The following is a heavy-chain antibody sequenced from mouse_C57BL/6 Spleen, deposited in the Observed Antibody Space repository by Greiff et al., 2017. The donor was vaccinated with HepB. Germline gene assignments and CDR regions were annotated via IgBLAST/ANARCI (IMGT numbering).Heavy chain of an antibody. V-gene: IGHV7-3*01. CDR3: ARSGYYPYYYAMDY. CDR2: IRNKANGYTT. J-gene: IGHJ4*01. Sequence: EVKLMESGGGLVQPGGSLSLSCAASGFTFTDYYMSWVRQPPGKALEWLGFIRNKANGYTTEYSASVKGRFTISRDNSQSILYLQMKALRAEDSATYYCARSGYYPYYYAMDYWGQGTSVTVSS. D-gene: IGHD2-3*01. CDR1: GFTFTDYY.